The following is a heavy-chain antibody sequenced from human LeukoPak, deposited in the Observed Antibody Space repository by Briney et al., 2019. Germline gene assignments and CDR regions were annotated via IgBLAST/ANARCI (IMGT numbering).Heavy chain of an antibody. CDR2: FDPEDGVT. D-gene: IGHD3-16*02. CDR3: ATGVYRRSSRYGMDV. Sequence: ASVKVSCKVSGYTLTELSMHWVRQAPGKGLEWMGGFDPEDGVTIYAQKFQGRVTMTEDTSIDTAYMELSSLRSEDTAVYYCATGVYRRSSRYGMDVWGQGTTVTVSS. J-gene: IGHJ6*02. V-gene: IGHV1-24*01. CDR1: GYTLTELS.